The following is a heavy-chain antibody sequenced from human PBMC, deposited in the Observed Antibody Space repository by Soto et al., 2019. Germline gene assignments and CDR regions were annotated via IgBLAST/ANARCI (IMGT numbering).Heavy chain of an antibody. CDR2: ISYDGINE. V-gene: IGHV3-30*15. CDR1: GFTFTSYA. CDR3: ARDRLRLGELSLIGYFDY. Sequence: QVQLVESGGSVVQPGRSLRLSCEASGFTFTSYAMHWVRQAPGKGLEWVAVISYDGINEYYADSVKGRFTISRDNSKNTLFLQMSSLRVKDTAVYYCARDRLRLGELSLIGYFDYWGQGTLVTVSS. D-gene: IGHD3-16*02. J-gene: IGHJ4*02.